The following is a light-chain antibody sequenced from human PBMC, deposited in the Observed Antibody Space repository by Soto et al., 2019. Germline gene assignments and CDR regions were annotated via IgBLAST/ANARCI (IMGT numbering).Light chain of an antibody. CDR3: QQYGSSPSIT. CDR1: QNVNNF. Sequence: LVLTHSPSTLSFSPGQRSTFSSRASQNVNNFLAWYQQKPGQAPRLLIYDASNRATGIPARFSGSGSGTDFTLTISSLEPEDFAVYYCQQYGSSPSITFGQGTRLENK. J-gene: IGKJ5*01. CDR2: DAS. V-gene: IGKV3-11*01.